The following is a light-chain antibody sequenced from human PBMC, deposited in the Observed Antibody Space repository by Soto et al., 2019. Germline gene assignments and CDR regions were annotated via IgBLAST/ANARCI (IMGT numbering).Light chain of an antibody. CDR2: DVS. Sequence: QSVLTQPASVSGSPGQSIIISCTGTSSDVGGYNYVSWYQQHTGKAPKLMIYDVSNRPSGVSNRFSGSKSGNTAALTISGLKAEDEADYYCSSYTSSSTVVFGGGTKLTVL. J-gene: IGLJ2*01. V-gene: IGLV2-14*01. CDR1: SSDVGGYNY. CDR3: SSYTSSSTVV.